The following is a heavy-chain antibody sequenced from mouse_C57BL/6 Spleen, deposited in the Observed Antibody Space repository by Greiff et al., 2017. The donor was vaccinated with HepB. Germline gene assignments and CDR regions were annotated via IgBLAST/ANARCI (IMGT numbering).Heavy chain of an antibody. D-gene: IGHD1-1*01. CDR2: IYPGDGET. J-gene: IGHJ1*03. V-gene: IGHV1-82*01. CDR1: GYAFSSSW. CDR3: ARSAFYYVSSRYFDV. Sequence: QVQLQQSGPELVKPGASVKISCKASGYAFSSSWMNRVTQRPGKGLEWIGRIYPGDGETTYNGKFKGKATLTAYKSSSTAYMPLSSLTSEDSAVSFCARSAFYYVSSRYFDVWGTGTTVTVSS.